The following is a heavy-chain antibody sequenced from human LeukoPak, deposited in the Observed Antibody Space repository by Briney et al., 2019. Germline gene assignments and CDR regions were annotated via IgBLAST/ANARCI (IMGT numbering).Heavy chain of an antibody. CDR3: ASFPTNYGMDV. CDR1: GFTFSANA. J-gene: IGHJ6*02. V-gene: IGHV3-30*04. Sequence: GGSLRLSCVASGFTFSANAMSWVRQAPGQGLEWVAVISYGGSNKYYADSVKGRFTISRDNSKNTLYLQMNSLRAEDTAVYYCASFPTNYGMDVWGQGTTVTVSS. CDR2: ISYGGSNK.